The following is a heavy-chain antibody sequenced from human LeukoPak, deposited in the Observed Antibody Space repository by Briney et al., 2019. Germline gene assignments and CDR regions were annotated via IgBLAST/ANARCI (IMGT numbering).Heavy chain of an antibody. CDR3: ARELGYCSGGSCERNYYFDY. D-gene: IGHD2-15*01. CDR1: GFTFDDYG. Sequence: GGSLRLSCTASGFTFDDYGMSWVRQAPGKGLEWVSGINWNGGSTGYADSVKGRFTISRDNAKNSLYLQMDSLRAEDTALYYCARELGYCSGGSCERNYYFDYWGQGTLVTVSS. J-gene: IGHJ4*02. V-gene: IGHV3-20*04. CDR2: INWNGGST.